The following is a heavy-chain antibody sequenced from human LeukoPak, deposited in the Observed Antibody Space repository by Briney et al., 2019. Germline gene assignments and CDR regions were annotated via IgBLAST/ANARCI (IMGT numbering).Heavy chain of an antibody. V-gene: IGHV4-59*08. CDR2: IYYSGST. D-gene: IGHD3-10*01. CDR3: ARPNDSGSYYRAFDI. J-gene: IGHJ3*02. Sequence: SETLSLTCTVYDGSISSYYWSWIRQPPGKGLEWIGYIYYSGSTNYNPSLKSRVTISVDTSKNQLSLKLSSVPAADTAVYYCARPNDSGSYYRAFDIWGQGTRVTVSS. CDR1: DGSISSYY.